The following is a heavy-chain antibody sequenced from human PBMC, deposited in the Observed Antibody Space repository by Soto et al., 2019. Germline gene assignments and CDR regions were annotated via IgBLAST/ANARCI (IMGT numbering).Heavy chain of an antibody. CDR1: GYTFTGYY. CDR2: INPNSGGT. V-gene: IGHV1-2*02. D-gene: IGHD6-13*01. J-gene: IGHJ4*02. Sequence: ASVKVSCKASGYTFTGYYMHWVRQAPGQGLEWMGWINPNSGGTNYAQKFQGRVTMTRDTSISTAYMELSSLRSEDTAVYYCARGRKGSSWLYYFDYWGQGTLVTVSS. CDR3: ARGRKGSSWLYYFDY.